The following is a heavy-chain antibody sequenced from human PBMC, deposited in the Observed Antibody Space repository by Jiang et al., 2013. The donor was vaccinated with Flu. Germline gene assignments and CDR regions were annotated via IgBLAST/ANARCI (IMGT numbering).Heavy chain of an antibody. D-gene: IGHD5-12*01. CDR3: TTPGYSGYDYWYFDL. Sequence: SGFTFSNAWMNWVRQAPGKGLEWVGRIKSKTDGGTTDYAAPVKGRFTISRDDSKNTLYLQMNSLKTEDTAVYYCTTPGYSGYDYWYFDLWGRGTLVTVSS. V-gene: IGHV3-15*07. CDR1: GFTFSNAW. J-gene: IGHJ2*01. CDR2: IKSKTDGGTT.